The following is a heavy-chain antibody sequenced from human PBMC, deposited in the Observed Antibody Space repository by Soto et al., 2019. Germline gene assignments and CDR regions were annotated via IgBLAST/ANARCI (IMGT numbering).Heavy chain of an antibody. D-gene: IGHD3-22*01. CDR2: ISGSGGST. J-gene: IGHJ6*02. V-gene: IGHV3-23*01. CDR3: AKDQSVQMATMWLPYYYGMDV. Sequence: GGSLTLSCAFAGFTFNSFSMTLVRPAPGKGLEWVSAISGSGGSTYYADSVKGRFTISRDNSKNTLYLQMNSLRAEDTAVYYCAKDQSVQMATMWLPYYYGMDVWGQGTTVTVSS. CDR1: GFTFNSFS.